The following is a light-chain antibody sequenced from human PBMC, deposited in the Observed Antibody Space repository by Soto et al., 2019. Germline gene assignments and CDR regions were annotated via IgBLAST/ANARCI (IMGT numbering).Light chain of an antibody. Sequence: EVVLTQSPGTLSLSRGERAPLSCRASERIYSAYLGWYQQKPGQAHRLLIYGTYSRATGIQDRFSGSGSGTDFTLTISRLEPEDFAVYYCQQYGNSPITFGQGTRLENK. CDR2: GTY. J-gene: IGKJ5*01. CDR3: QQYGNSPIT. V-gene: IGKV3-20*01. CDR1: ERIYSAY.